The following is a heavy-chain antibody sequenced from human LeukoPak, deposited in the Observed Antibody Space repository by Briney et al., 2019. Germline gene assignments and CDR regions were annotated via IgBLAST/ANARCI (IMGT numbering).Heavy chain of an antibody. Sequence: GASVKVSCKASGYTFTSYYMHWVRQAPGQGLEWMGIINPSGGSTSYAQKFQGRVTMTRDMSTSTVYMKLSSLRSEDTAVYYCASQRGYSGYDGGHNWFDPWGQGTLVTVSS. J-gene: IGHJ5*02. D-gene: IGHD5-12*01. V-gene: IGHV1-46*01. CDR1: GYTFTSYY. CDR3: ASQRGYSGYDGGHNWFDP. CDR2: INPSGGST.